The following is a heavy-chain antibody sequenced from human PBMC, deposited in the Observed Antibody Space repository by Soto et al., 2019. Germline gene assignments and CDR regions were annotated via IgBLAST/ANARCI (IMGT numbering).Heavy chain of an antibody. D-gene: IGHD6-19*01. CDR2: ITYDGSNK. Sequence: PGGSLRLSCAASGFTFSSYSMNWVRQAPGKGLEWVAVITYDGSNKYYADSVKGRFTISRDNSKNTLYLQMNSLRAEDTAVYYCARDRTSSGWYGYGWFDPWGQGTLVTVSS. V-gene: IGHV3-30*03. CDR1: GFTFSSYS. CDR3: ARDRTSSGWYGYGWFDP. J-gene: IGHJ5*02.